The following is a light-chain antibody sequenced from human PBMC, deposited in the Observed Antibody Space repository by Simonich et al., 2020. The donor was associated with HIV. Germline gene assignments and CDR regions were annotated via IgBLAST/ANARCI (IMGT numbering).Light chain of an antibody. Sequence: IVMTHPLHSLAVSLGVMASINFTYSQGVLCRSNNRNYLAWDQQKQGQPPKLLIYWASTRETGVPDRFSGSGSGTDFTLTITRLQAEDVAVYYWQHYYKTAPTFGGGTKVEIK. V-gene: IGKV4-1*01. CDR2: WAS. J-gene: IGKJ4*01. CDR1: QGVLCRSNNRNY. CDR3: QHYYKTAPT.